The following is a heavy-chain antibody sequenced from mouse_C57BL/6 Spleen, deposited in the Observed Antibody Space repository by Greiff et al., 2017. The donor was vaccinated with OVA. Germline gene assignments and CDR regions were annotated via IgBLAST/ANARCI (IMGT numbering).Heavy chain of an antibody. D-gene: IGHD1-1*01. J-gene: IGHJ1*03. V-gene: IGHV1-82*01. CDR3: ARSYYGSSYPTVYFDV. Sequence: QVQLQQSGPELVKPGASVKISCKASGYAFSSSWMNWVKQRPGKGLEWIGRIYPGDGDTNYNGKFKGKATLTADKSSSTAYMQLSSLTSEDSAVYFCARSYYGSSYPTVYFDVWGTGTTVTVSS. CDR1: GYAFSSSW. CDR2: IYPGDGDT.